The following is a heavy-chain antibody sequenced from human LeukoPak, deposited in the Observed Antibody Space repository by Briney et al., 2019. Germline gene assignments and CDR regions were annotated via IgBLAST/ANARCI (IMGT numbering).Heavy chain of an antibody. D-gene: IGHD6-13*01. J-gene: IGHJ4*02. CDR3: AKDSQLLV. V-gene: IGHV3-9*01. CDR2: ISWNSHSI. CDR1: GFTFDDYA. Sequence: GRSLRFSCAASGFTFDDYAMHWVRQAPGKGLEWVSGISWNSHSIGYADSVKGRFTISRDNAKNSLYLQMNSLRAEDTALYYCAKDSQLLVWGQGTLVTVSS.